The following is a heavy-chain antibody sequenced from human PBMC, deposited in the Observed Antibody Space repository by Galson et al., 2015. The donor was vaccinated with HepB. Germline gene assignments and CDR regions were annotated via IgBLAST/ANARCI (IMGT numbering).Heavy chain of an antibody. Sequence: SLRLSCAASGLTFNTYTVTWVRQALGKGLEWLSCISTSDDSVYYADSVKGRFSISIDNSKSPVYLQMSSLRVEDTAVYFCARGHGGISATWGQGTLVTVSS. CDR1: GLTFNTYT. V-gene: IGHV3-48*04. CDR2: ISTSDDSV. CDR3: ARGHGGISAT. J-gene: IGHJ5*02. D-gene: IGHD4-23*01.